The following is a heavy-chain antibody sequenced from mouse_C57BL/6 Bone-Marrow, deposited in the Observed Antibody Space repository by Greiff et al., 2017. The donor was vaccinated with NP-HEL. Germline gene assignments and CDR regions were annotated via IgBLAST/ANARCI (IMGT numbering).Heavy chain of an antibody. Sequence: EVKLQQSGGGLVKPGGSLKLSCAASGFTFSDYGMHWVRQAPEKGLEWVAYISSGSSTIYYADTVKGRFTISRDNAKNTLFLQMTSLRSEDTAMYYCARGSFAYWGQGTLVTVSA. CDR3: ARGSFAY. V-gene: IGHV5-17*01. J-gene: IGHJ3*01. CDR2: ISSGSSTI. CDR1: GFTFSDYG.